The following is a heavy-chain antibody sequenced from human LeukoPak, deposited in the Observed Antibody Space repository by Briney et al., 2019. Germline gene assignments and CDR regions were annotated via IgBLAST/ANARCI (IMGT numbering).Heavy chain of an antibody. CDR3: ARWVTPGWGNFDY. CDR1: GFPFSNYA. D-gene: IGHD2-21*02. CDR2: ISYDGSNK. V-gene: IGHV3-30*04. Sequence: GGSLILSCAASGFPFSNYAMSWGRQAPGKGLEWVAVISYDGSNKYYADSVKGRFTISRDNSKNTLYLQMNSLRAEDTAVYYCARWVTPGWGNFDYWGQGTLVTVSS. J-gene: IGHJ4*02.